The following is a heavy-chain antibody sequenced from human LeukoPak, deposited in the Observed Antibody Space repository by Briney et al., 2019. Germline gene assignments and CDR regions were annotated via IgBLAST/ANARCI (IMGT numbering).Heavy chain of an antibody. V-gene: IGHV4-38-2*02. D-gene: IGHD3-3*01. CDR2: IYHSGST. J-gene: IGHJ4*02. CDR3: ARDWGKYYDFWSGYYTQPPDY. CDR1: GYSISSGYY. Sequence: SETLSLTCTVSGYSISSGYYWGWIRQPPGKGLEWIGSIYHSGSTYYNPSLKSRVTISVDTSKNQFSLKLSSVTAADTAVYYCARDWGKYYDFWSGYYTQPPDYWGQGTLVTVSS.